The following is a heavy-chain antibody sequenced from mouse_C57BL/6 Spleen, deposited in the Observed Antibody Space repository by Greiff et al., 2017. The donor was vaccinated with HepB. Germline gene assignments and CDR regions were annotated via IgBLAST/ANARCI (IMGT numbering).Heavy chain of an antibody. Sequence: VKLQQSGPELVKPGASVKISCKASGYAFSSSWMNWVKQRPGKGLEWIGRIYPGDGDTNYNGKFKGKATLTADKSSSTAYMQLSSLTSEDSAVYFCARRGTVVAIDYWGQGTTLTVSS. CDR3: ARRGTVVAIDY. CDR2: IYPGDGDT. J-gene: IGHJ2*01. CDR1: GYAFSSSW. D-gene: IGHD1-1*01. V-gene: IGHV1-82*01.